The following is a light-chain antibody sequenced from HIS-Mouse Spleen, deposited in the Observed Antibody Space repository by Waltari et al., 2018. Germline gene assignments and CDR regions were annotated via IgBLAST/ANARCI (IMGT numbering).Light chain of an antibody. J-gene: IGLJ3*02. CDR3: YSTDSSGNHRRV. CDR2: EDS. Sequence: SYELTQPPSVSVSPGQTARTTCRADAVPNKDAYRYQQKSGQAPVLVIYEDSKRPSGIPERFSGSSSGTMATLTISGAQVEDEADYYCYSTDSSGNHRRVFGGGTKLTVL. V-gene: IGLV3-10*01. CDR1: AVPNKD.